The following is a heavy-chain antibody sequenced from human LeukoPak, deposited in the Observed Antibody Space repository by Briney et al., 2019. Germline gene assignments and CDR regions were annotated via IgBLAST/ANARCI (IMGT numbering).Heavy chain of an antibody. CDR2: ISAYNGNT. Sequence: TSVKVSCKASGYTFTSYGISWVRQAPGQGLEWMGWISAYNGNTNYAQKLQGRVTMTTDTSTSTAYMELRSLRSDDTAVYYCARLENWNCQDSWFDPWGQGTLVTVSS. CDR1: GYTFTSYG. V-gene: IGHV1-18*01. D-gene: IGHD1-7*01. J-gene: IGHJ5*02. CDR3: ARLENWNCQDSWFDP.